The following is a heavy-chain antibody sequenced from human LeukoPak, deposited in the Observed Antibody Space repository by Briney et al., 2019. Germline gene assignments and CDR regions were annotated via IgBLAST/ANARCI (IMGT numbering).Heavy chain of an antibody. J-gene: IGHJ4*02. D-gene: IGHD2-2*01. CDR1: GGSFSGYY. Sequence: PSETLSLTCAVYGGSFSGYYWSWIRQPPGKGLEWIGEINHSGSTNYNLSLKSRVTISVDTSKNQFSLKLSSVTAADTAVYYCARSVVVPAAMRPRGLVDYWGQGTLVTVSS. V-gene: IGHV4-34*01. CDR3: ARSVVVPAAMRPRGLVDY. CDR2: INHSGST.